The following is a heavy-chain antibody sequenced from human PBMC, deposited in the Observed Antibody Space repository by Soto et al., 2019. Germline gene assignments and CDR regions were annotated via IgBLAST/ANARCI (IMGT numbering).Heavy chain of an antibody. CDR3: ARTGDGHHDFLDY. CDR1: GFTFSSYW. V-gene: IGHV3-7*01. J-gene: IGHJ4*02. D-gene: IGHD1-1*01. Sequence: EVHLEESGGGLVHPGGSVRLSCAASGFTFSSYWMNWVREAPGKGLEWVANIDEDGSEYNDAESVRGRFTISRDNAKNTLYLQMNSLRAADTAVYYCARTGDGHHDFLDYWGQGILVSVSS. CDR2: IDEDGSEY.